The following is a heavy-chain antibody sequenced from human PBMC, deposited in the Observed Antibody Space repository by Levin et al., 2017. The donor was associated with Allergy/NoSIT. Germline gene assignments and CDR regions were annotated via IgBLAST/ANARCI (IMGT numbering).Heavy chain of an antibody. J-gene: IGHJ4*02. CDR3: ARVRYYGSGSYRYYFDY. CDR2: IIPIFGTA. Sequence: KISCKASGGTFSSYAISWVRQAPGQGLEWMGGIIPIFGTANYAQKFQGRVTITADESTSTAYMELSSLRSEDTAVYYCARVRYYGSGSYRYYFDYWGQGTLVTVSS. V-gene: IGHV1-69*01. CDR1: GGTFSSYA. D-gene: IGHD3-10*01.